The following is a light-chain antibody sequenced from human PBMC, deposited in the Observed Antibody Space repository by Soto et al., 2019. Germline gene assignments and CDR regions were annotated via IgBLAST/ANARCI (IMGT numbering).Light chain of an antibody. V-gene: IGKV1-27*01. CDR1: QTISVS. CDR2: AAS. J-gene: IGKJ3*01. Sequence: IQMTQSPSTLSASVGDTVTITCRASQTISVSLAWYQQKPGKAPNLLIYAASTLQSGVSSRFSGSGSGTDFTLTISSLQPGDVATYYCQQYGNAPFTFGPGTKVDIK. CDR3: QQYGNAPFT.